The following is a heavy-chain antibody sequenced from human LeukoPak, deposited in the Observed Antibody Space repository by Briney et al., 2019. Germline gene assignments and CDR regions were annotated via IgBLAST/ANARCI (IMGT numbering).Heavy chain of an antibody. J-gene: IGHJ4*02. D-gene: IGHD5-18*01. CDR2: INPGGGSA. CDR3: ARQADSYGYLDY. V-gene: IGHV1-46*01. CDR1: GYTFTSYY. Sequence: ASVKVSCKASGYTFTSYYMRWVRQAPGQGLEWMGIINPGGGSASYAQNFQGRVTMTRDTSTSTVYMELSSLRSEDTAVYYCARQADSYGYLDYWGQGTLVIVSS.